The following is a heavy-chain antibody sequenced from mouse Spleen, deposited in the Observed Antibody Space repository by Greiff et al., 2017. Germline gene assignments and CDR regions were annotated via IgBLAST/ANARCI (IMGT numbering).Heavy chain of an antibody. Sequence: VQLQQSGAELVRPGASVTMSCKASGYTFTDYEMHWVKQTPVNGLEWIGAIDPETGGTAYNQKFKGKAILTADKSSSTAYMELRSLTSEDSAVYYCTRKPKKSYYFDYWGQGTTLTVSS. V-gene: IGHV1-15*01. CDR2: IDPETGGT. CDR3: TRKPKKSYYFDY. J-gene: IGHJ2*01. CDR1: GYTFTDYE. D-gene: IGHD1-3*01.